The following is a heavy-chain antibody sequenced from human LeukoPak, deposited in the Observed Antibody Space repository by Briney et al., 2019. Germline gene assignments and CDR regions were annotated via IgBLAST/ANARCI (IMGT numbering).Heavy chain of an antibody. J-gene: IGHJ6*03. D-gene: IGHD5-18*01. Sequence: ASVKVSYKASGYTFTGYYMHWVRQAPGQGLEWMGWINPNSGGTNYAQKFQGRVTMTRDTSISTAYMELSRLRSDDTAVYYCARDGAAWIQLWLRYYYYMDVWGKGTTVTVSS. CDR2: INPNSGGT. V-gene: IGHV1-2*02. CDR3: ARDGAAWIQLWLRYYYYMDV. CDR1: GYTFTGYY.